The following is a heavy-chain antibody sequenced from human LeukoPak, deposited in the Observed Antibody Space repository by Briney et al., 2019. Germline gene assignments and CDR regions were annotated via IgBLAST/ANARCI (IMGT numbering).Heavy chain of an antibody. CDR2: ISSSSSYI. D-gene: IGHD3-10*01. Sequence: GGSLRLSCAASGFAFSTYSMTWVRQAPGKGLEWVSSISSSSSYIYYADSVKGRFTISRDNAKNSLYLQMNSLRAEDTAVYYCARDLPITMVRGVIDGMDVWGQGTTVTVSS. V-gene: IGHV3-21*01. CDR1: GFAFSTYS. J-gene: IGHJ6*02. CDR3: ARDLPITMVRGVIDGMDV.